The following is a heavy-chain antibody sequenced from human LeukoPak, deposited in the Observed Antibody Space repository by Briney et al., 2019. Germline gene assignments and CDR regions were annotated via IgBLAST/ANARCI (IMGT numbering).Heavy chain of an antibody. CDR3: ARDLKSGYMDS. CDR1: GFTFSDYG. J-gene: IGHJ4*02. V-gene: IGHV3-33*01. Sequence: PVKSLRLSCAASGFTFSDYGIHWVRQAPGKGLEWVGVIYSDGSNKYFIDSVKGRFTISRDDSKNTVFLQMNSLRVDDTSVYYCARDLKSGYMDSWGQGTLVTVSS. D-gene: IGHD3-3*01. CDR2: IYSDGSNK.